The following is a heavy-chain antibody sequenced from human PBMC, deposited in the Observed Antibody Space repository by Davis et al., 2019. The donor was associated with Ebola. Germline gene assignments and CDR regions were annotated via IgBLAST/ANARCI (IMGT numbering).Heavy chain of an antibody. J-gene: IGHJ4*02. D-gene: IGHD1-26*01. CDR3: ARGAFSGSYYFDY. V-gene: IGHV1-69*05. CDR2: IIPIFGTA. Sequence: SVKVSCQASGGTFSSYAISWVRQAPGQGLEWMGGIIPIFGTANYAQKFQGRVTITRDTSASTAYMELSSLRSEDTAVYYCARGAFSGSYYFDYWGQGTLVTVSS. CDR1: GGTFSSYA.